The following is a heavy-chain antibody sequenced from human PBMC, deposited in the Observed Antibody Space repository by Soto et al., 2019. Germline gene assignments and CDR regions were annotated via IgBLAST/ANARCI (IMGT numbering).Heavy chain of an antibody. J-gene: IGHJ4*01. V-gene: IGHV3-53*01. CDR2: FYTGRST. CDR1: GLSVANNS. CDR3: VASSSSYYFEY. D-gene: IGHD3-16*02. Sequence: GGCLRFSCAAWGLSVANNSMSWVRQRRGKGLEWVAFFYTGRSTYYATSVDGRFTISRDDSSNSISFQMNSLRAEDSAVYYCVASSSSYYFEYWGHGTLVTGSS.